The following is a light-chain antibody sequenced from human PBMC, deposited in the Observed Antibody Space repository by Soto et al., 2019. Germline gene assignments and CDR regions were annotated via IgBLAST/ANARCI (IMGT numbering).Light chain of an antibody. CDR3: QQYGSSGT. J-gene: IGKJ1*01. CDR2: AAS. V-gene: IGKV1-9*01. CDR1: QGISSY. Sequence: DIQITHSPSSLSASVLYRVTITCRASQGISSYLAWYQQKPGKAPKLLIYAASTLQSGVPSRFSGSGSGTDFTLTISRLEPEDFAVYYCQQYGSSGTFGQGTKVDNK.